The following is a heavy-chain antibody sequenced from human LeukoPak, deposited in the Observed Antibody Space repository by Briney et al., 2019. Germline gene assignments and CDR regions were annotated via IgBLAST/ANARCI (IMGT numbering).Heavy chain of an antibody. D-gene: IGHD3-16*02. CDR1: GGSISSGGYS. V-gene: IGHV4-30-2*01. Sequence: PSETLSLTCAVSGGSISSGGYSWSWIRQPPGKGLEWIGYIYHSGSTYYNPSLKSRVTISVDRSKNQFSLKLSSVTAADTAVYYCARASIRLGELSHKAFDIWGQGTMVTVSS. CDR2: IYHSGST. J-gene: IGHJ3*02. CDR3: ARASIRLGELSHKAFDI.